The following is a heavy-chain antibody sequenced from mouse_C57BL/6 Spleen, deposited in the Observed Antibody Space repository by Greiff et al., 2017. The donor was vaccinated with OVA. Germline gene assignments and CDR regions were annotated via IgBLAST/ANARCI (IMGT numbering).Heavy chain of an antibody. CDR3: ARSAVTTGYYFDY. CDR1: GYAFSSYW. V-gene: IGHV1-80*01. D-gene: IGHD2-2*01. J-gene: IGHJ2*01. Sequence: QVQLQQSGAELVKPGASVKISCKASGYAFSSYWMNWVKQRPGKGLEWIGQIYPGDGDTNYNGKFKGKATLTADKSSSTAYMQLSSLTSEDSAVYFCARSAVTTGYYFDYWGQGTTLTVSS. CDR2: IYPGDGDT.